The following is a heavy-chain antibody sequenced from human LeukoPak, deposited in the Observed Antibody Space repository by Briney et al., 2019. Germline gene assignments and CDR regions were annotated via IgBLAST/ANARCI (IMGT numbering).Heavy chain of an antibody. Sequence: ASVKVSCKVSGYTHTELSMHWVRQAPGKGLEWMGGFDPEDGETIYAQKFQGRVTMTEDTSTDTAYMELSSLRSEDTAVYYCATSWGFRYGMDVWGQGTTVTVSS. V-gene: IGHV1-24*01. CDR1: GYTHTELS. CDR2: FDPEDGET. D-gene: IGHD3-16*01. J-gene: IGHJ6*02. CDR3: ATSWGFRYGMDV.